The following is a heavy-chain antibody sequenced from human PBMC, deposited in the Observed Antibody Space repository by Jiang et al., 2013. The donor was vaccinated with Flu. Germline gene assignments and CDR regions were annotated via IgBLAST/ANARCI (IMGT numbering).Heavy chain of an antibody. J-gene: IGHJ5*02. V-gene: IGHV4-31*02. CDR3: AREKATVVTLDPHANWFDP. CDR2: DLLQWEXP. D-gene: IGHD4-23*01. Sequence: LEWIGYDLLQWEXPTTTVPSKSRVTISVDTSKNQXSLKLSSVTAADTAVYYCAREKATVVTLDPHANWFDPWGQGTLVTVSS.